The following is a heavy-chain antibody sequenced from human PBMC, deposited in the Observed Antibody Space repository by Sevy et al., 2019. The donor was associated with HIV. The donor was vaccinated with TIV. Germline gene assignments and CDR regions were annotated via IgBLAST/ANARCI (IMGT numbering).Heavy chain of an antibody. Sequence: SETLSLTCTVSGGSISSYYWSWIRQPAGKGLEWIGRIYTSGSTNYNPSLKSRVTMSVDTSKNQFSLKLSSVTAADTAVYYWPRDPYDSSGYYYDYWGQGTLVTVSS. J-gene: IGHJ4*02. V-gene: IGHV4-4*07. D-gene: IGHD3-22*01. CDR3: PRDPYDSSGYYYDY. CDR2: IYTSGST. CDR1: GGSISSYY.